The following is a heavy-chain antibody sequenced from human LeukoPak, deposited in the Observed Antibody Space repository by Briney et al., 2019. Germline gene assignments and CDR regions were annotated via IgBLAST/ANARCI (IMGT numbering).Heavy chain of an antibody. CDR3: ATEGPKQTSAPWLVRKDADAFDI. Sequence: ASVKVSCKVSGYTLTELSMHWVRQAPGKGLEWMGGFDPEDGETIYAQKFQGRVTMTEDTSTDTAYMELSSLRSEDTAVYYCATEGPKQTSAPWLVRKDADAFDIWGQGTMVTVSS. V-gene: IGHV1-24*01. J-gene: IGHJ3*02. CDR2: FDPEDGET. D-gene: IGHD6-19*01. CDR1: GYTLTELS.